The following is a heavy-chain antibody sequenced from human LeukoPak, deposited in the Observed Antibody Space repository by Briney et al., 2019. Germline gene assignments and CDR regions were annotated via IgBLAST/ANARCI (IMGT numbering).Heavy chain of an antibody. V-gene: IGHV3-30*02. Sequence: PGGSLRLSCAASGFTFSSYGMHWVRQAPGKGLEWVAFIRYDGSNKYYADSVKGRFTISRDNSKNTLYLQMNSLRAEDTAVYYCARGGGGLWWFHGAFDIWGQGTMVTVSS. D-gene: IGHD2-21*01. CDR1: GFTFSSYG. J-gene: IGHJ3*02. CDR2: IRYDGSNK. CDR3: ARGGGGLWWFHGAFDI.